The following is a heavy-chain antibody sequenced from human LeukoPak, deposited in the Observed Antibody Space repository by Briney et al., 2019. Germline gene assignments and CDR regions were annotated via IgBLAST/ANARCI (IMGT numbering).Heavy chain of an antibody. V-gene: IGHV3-23*01. J-gene: IGHJ4*02. Sequence: GGSLRLSRAASGFTFSRYVMSWVRQAPGKGLEWVSATSGSGGSTYYADSVKGRFTISRDNAKNSLYLQMNSLRAEDTAVYYCARDDQYTASSEYWGQGTLVTVSS. CDR3: ARDDQYTASSEY. D-gene: IGHD5-18*01. CDR2: TSGSGGST. CDR1: GFTFSRYV.